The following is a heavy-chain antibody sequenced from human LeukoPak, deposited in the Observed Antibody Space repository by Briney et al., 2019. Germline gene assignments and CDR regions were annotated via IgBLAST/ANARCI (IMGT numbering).Heavy chain of an antibody. J-gene: IGHJ4*02. D-gene: IGHD2-15*01. Sequence: GGSLRLSCAASGFTFSSFAMSWVRQAPGKGPEWVSVISGSGGSTYYADPMKGRLTISRDNFKDTLYLQMSSLRAEDTAVYYCSKSGYCSGGNCCAWVDYWGQGTLVPVSS. CDR3: SKSGYCSGGNCCAWVDY. V-gene: IGHV3-23*01. CDR1: GFTFSSFA. CDR2: ISGSGGST.